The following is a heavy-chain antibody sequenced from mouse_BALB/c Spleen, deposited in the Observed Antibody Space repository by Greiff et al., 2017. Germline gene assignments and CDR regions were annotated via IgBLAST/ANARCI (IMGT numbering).Heavy chain of an antibody. CDR2: IDPANGNT. Sequence: VQLKESGAELVKPGASVKLSCTASGFNIKDTYMHWVKQRPEQGLEWIGRIDPANGNTKYDPKFQGKATITADKSSNTAYLQLSSLTSEDTAVYYCARVYDYDVAYWGQGTLVTVSA. V-gene: IGHV14-3*02. D-gene: IGHD2-4*01. CDR1: GFNIKDTY. J-gene: IGHJ3*01. CDR3: ARVYDYDVAY.